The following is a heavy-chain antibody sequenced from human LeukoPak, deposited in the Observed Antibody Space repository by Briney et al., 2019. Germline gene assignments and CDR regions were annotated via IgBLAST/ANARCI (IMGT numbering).Heavy chain of an antibody. CDR2: ISWNSGSI. D-gene: IGHD1-26*01. V-gene: IGHV3-9*01. J-gene: IGHJ3*02. CDR3: AKARSGSYMRNAFDI. CDR1: GFTFDDYA. Sequence: GGSLRLSCAASGFTFDDYAMHWVRQAPGKGLEWVSGISWNSGSIGYADSVKGRFAISRDNAKNSLYLQMNSLRAEDTALYYCAKARSGSYMRNAFDIWGQGTMVTVSS.